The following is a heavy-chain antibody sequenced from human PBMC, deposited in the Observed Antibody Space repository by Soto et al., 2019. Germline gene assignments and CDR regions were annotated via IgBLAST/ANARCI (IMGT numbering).Heavy chain of an antibody. V-gene: IGHV1-69*13. CDR2: IIPIFGTA. J-gene: IGHJ4*02. CDR1: GGTFSSYA. D-gene: IGHD3-22*01. Sequence: GASVKVSCKASGGTFSSYAISWVRQAPGQGLEWMGGIIPIFGTANYAQKFQGRVTITADESTSTAYMELSSLRSEDTAVYYCARDRRGYYDSSGYSRYYLDYWGQGTLVTVSS. CDR3: ARDRRGYYDSSGYSRYYLDY.